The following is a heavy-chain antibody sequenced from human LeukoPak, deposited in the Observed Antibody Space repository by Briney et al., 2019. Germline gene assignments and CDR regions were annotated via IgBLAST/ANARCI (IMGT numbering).Heavy chain of an antibody. CDR2: ISDNGGSI. D-gene: IGHD2-21*01. CDR3: VKIAPDLP. J-gene: IGHJ5*02. Sequence: GETLRLSCAASGFTFSSFGMTWVRQAPGKGLEWVSAISDNGGSIFYADSVKGRFTISRDNSKNSLYLQMNSLRADDTAVYYCVKIAPDLPWGQGTLVTVS. CDR1: GFTFSSFG. V-gene: IGHV3-23*01.